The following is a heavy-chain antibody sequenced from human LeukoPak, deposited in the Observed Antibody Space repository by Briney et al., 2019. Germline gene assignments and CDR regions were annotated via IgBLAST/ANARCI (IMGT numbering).Heavy chain of an antibody. CDR3: ARRFPVGWDLDHYYGMDV. CDR1: GYSFTSYW. CDR2: IYPGDSDT. Sequence: GESLKISCKGSGYSFTSYWIGWVRQMPGKGLEWMGIIYPGDSDTRYSPSFQGQVTISADKSISTAYLQWSSLKASDTAMYYCARRFPVGWDLDHYYGMDVWGQGTTVTVSS. D-gene: IGHD6-19*01. V-gene: IGHV5-51*01. J-gene: IGHJ6*02.